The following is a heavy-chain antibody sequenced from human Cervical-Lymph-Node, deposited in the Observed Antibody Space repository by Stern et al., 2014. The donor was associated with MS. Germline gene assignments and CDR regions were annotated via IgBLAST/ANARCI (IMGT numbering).Heavy chain of an antibody. D-gene: IGHD1-26*01. V-gene: IGHV1-69*01. CDR3: ATGADATYYFDL. CDR1: GGTVSSYA. Sequence: QVQLVQSGAEVKRPGSSVKVSCRTSGGTVSSYAINWLRQAPGQGLEWMGGIIPIFGTTKYAQKFQGRVTIIADESANTAYMDLSRLKSEDTAVYYCATGADATYYFDLWGQGTLVTVSS. J-gene: IGHJ4*02. CDR2: IIPIFGTT.